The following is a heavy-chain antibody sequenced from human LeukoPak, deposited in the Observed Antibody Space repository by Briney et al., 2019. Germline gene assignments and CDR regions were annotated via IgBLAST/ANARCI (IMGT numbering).Heavy chain of an antibody. CDR3: ARDFGNYYDSSGSPIFDY. D-gene: IGHD3-22*01. CDR1: GGSISSSSYY. J-gene: IGHJ4*02. CDR2: IYYSGST. Sequence: SETLSLTCTVSGGSISSSSYYWGWIRQPPGKGLEWIGSIYYSGSTYYNPSLKSRVTISVDTSKNQFSLKLSSVTAADTAVYYCARDFGNYYDSSGSPIFDYWGQGTLVTVSS. V-gene: IGHV4-39*07.